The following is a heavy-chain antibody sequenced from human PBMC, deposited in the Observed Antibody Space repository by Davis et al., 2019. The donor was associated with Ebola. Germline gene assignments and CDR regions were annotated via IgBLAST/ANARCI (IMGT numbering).Heavy chain of an antibody. Sequence: AVSVKVSCKASGYIFTRNQVHWVRQAPGQGLEWMGLIDPSGGGTSYAQKFQGRVTITADKSTSTAYMELSSLRSEDTAVYYCARVREYGMDVWGQGTTVTVSS. CDR3: ARVREYGMDV. D-gene: IGHD1-26*01. J-gene: IGHJ6*02. V-gene: IGHV1-46*01. CDR2: IDPSGGGT. CDR1: GYIFTRNQ.